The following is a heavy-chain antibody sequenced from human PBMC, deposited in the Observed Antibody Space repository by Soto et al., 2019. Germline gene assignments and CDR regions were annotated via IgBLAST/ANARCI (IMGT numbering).Heavy chain of an antibody. CDR2: IIPIFGTA. D-gene: IGHD5-18*01. CDR1: GGTFSSYA. CDR3: ARWINVDTAMAVFYYYYGMDV. Sequence: EASVKVSCKASGGTFSSYAISWVRQAPGQGLEWMGGIIPIFGTANYAQKFQGRVTITADKSTSTAYMELSSLRSEDTAVYYCARWINVDTAMAVFYYYYGMDVWGQGTTVTVS. J-gene: IGHJ6*02. V-gene: IGHV1-69*06.